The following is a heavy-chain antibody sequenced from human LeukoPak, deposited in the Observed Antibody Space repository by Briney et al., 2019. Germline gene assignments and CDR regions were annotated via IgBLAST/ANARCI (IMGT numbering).Heavy chain of an antibody. CDR1: GSTFTSYG. D-gene: IGHD5-18*01. CDR2: MKPNNGNT. Sequence: GASVKVSCKASGSTFTSYGISWVRQAPGQGLEWMGWMKPNNGNTGYAQRFQGRVTMTRNTSISTAYMELSSLRSEDTAVYYCARGDGYGFSFDYWGQGTLVTVSS. V-gene: IGHV1-8*02. J-gene: IGHJ4*02. CDR3: ARGDGYGFSFDY.